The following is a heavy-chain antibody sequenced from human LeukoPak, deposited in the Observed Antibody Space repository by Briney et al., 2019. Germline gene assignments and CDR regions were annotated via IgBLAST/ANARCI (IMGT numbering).Heavy chain of an antibody. D-gene: IGHD6-19*01. CDR2: ISSSSSYI. V-gene: IGHV3-21*01. J-gene: IGHJ4*02. CDR1: VFSFTSYT. Sequence: GGSLRLSCAASVFSFTSYTMNWIRQAPGKGREWVSSISSSSSYIYYADSVKGRFTISRDNAKNSLYLQMNSLRAEDTAVYYCATGGRYSSSDYWGQGTLVTVSS. CDR3: ATGGRYSSSDY.